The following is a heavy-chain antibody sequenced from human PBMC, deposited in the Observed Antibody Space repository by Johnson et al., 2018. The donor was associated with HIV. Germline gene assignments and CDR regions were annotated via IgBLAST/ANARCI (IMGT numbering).Heavy chain of an antibody. D-gene: IGHD5-18*01. Sequence: VQLVESGGGVERPGGSLRLSCAASGFTFDDYGMSWVRQAPGKGLEWVSGINWNGGSTGYADSVKGRFTISRDNAKSSLYLQMNSLRAEDTALYYCARVVGYKYGSAGDNDAFDIWGQGTMVTVSS. CDR1: GFTFDDYG. J-gene: IGHJ3*02. CDR3: ARVVGYKYGSAGDNDAFDI. CDR2: INWNGGST. V-gene: IGHV3-20*04.